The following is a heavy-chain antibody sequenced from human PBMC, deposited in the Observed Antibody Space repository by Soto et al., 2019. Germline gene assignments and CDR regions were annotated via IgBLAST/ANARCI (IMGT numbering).Heavy chain of an antibody. D-gene: IGHD2-2*01. V-gene: IGHV5-51*01. J-gene: IGHJ6*02. CDR3: ARQLLGFCSSTSCLNYYYYGMDV. CDR1: GYSFTSDW. CDR2: IYPGDSDT. Sequence: RGESLKISCKGSGYSFTSDWIGWVRQMPGKGLEWMGIIYPGDSDTRYSPSFQGQVTISADKSISTAYLQWSSLKASDTAMYYCARQLLGFCSSTSCLNYYYYGMDVWGQGTTVTVSS.